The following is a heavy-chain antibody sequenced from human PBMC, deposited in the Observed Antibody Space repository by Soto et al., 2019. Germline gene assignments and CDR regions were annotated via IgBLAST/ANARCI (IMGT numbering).Heavy chain of an antibody. CDR1: PGPISRGDYD. CDR3: ARELSAVQYDSSGHVAG. CDR2: IYPSGKT. D-gene: IGHD3-22*01. Sequence: PSQSLPRTCTLSPGPISRGDYDWSWIRQPPGKYLEWIGYIYPSGKTYYSSSPKKRVSMLLDTSKYHYPLTLSCVPPADTAVYYCARELSAVQYDSSGHVAGWRQGALVTVSS. V-gene: IGHV4-30-4*01. J-gene: IGHJ4*02.